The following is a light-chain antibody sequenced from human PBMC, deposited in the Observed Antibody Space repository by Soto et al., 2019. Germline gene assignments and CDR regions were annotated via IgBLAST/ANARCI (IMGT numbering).Light chain of an antibody. V-gene: IGLV2-14*01. CDR1: SSDVGGYNY. J-gene: IGLJ3*02. CDR2: EVS. CDR3: ISYTRSSTWV. Sequence: QSVLTQPASVSGSPGQSITISCTGTSSDVGGYNYVSWYQQHPGTAPKLMIYEVSNRPSGVSDRFSGSRSGNTASLTISGLQAEDESDYYCISYTRSSTWVFGGGTKLTVL.